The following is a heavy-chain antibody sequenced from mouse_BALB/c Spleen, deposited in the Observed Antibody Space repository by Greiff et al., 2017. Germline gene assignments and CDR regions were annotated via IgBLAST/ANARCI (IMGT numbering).Heavy chain of an antibody. CDR2: IYPGSGST. V-gene: IGHV1-55*01. CDR1: GYNFTSYW. D-gene: IGHD2-3*01. J-gene: IGHJ2*01. Sequence: QVQLQQPGAELVKPGTSVKLSCKASGYNFTSYWINWVKLRPGQGLEWIGDIYPGSGSTNYNEKFKSKATLTVDTSSSTAYMQLSSLASEDSALYYCARDGNDGYWGQGTTLTVSS. CDR3: ARDGNDGY.